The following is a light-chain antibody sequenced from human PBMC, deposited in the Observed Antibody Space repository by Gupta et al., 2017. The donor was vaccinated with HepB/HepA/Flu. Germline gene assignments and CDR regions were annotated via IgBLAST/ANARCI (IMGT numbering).Light chain of an antibody. CDR3: HQRSNWPPLT. J-gene: IGKJ4*01. Sequence: EIVLTPSPATLSLSPGERATLSCRASQSVSTYLGWYQQKPGQAPRLLIYDASNRATGIPARFSGSGSGTNFTLTISSLEPEDFAAYYCHQRSNWPPLTFGGGTKVEIK. V-gene: IGKV3-11*01. CDR1: QSVSTY. CDR2: DAS.